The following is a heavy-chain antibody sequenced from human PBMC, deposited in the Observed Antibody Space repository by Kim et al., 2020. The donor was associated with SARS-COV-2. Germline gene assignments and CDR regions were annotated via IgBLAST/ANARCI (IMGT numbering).Heavy chain of an antibody. CDR1: GFTFSSYA. CDR3: AQVYCGSGSYYHNWFDP. D-gene: IGHD3-10*01. J-gene: IGHJ5*02. Sequence: GGSLRLSCSASGFTFSSYAMHWVRQAPGKGLVWVSAISNDGGCTDYADSVKGRFTISRDNSKNTLYLQMSSLRAEDTAVYYCAQVYCGSGSYYHNWFDPWGEGTLVTVSS. V-gene: IGHV3-64D*06. CDR2: ISNDGGCT.